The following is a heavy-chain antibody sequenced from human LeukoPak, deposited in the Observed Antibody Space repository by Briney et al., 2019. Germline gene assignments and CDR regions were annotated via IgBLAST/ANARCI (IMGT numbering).Heavy chain of an antibody. V-gene: IGHV3-23*01. CDR2: ISGSGGST. CDR3: ASDNLEQWLAPPSRYFDY. CDR1: GFTFSSYA. Sequence: GGSLRLSCAASGFTFSSYAMSWVRQAPGKGLEWVSAISGSGGSTYYADSVKGRFTISRDNSKNTLYLQMNSLRAEDTAVYYCASDNLEQWLAPPSRYFDYWGQGTLVTVSS. D-gene: IGHD6-19*01. J-gene: IGHJ4*02.